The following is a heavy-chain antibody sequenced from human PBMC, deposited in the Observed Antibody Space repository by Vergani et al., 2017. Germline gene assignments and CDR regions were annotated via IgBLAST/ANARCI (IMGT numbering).Heavy chain of an antibody. Sequence: EVQLVESGGGLVQPGGSLRLSCAASGFTFSSYSMNWVRQAPGKGLEWVSYISSSSSNIYYADSVKGRFTISRDNAKNYLYLQMNSLRAEDTAVYYCARGVFWSGSVLSLAPMDVWGQGTTVTVSS. D-gene: IGHD3-3*01. CDR3: ARGVFWSGSVLSLAPMDV. CDR1: GFTFSSYS. V-gene: IGHV3-48*04. J-gene: IGHJ6*02. CDR2: ISSSSSNI.